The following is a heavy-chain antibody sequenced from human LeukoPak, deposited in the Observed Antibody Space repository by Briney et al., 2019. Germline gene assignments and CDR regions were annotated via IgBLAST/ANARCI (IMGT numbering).Heavy chain of an antibody. D-gene: IGHD1-26*01. V-gene: IGHV3-11*06. CDR3: ARVLKWELSFDY. Sequence: GWSLRLSCAASGFTFSDYYMSWIRQAPGKGLEWVSYISSSSSYTNYADSVKGRFTISRDNAKNSLYLQMNSLRAEDTAVYYCARVLKWELSFDYWGQGTLVTVSS. J-gene: IGHJ4*02. CDR1: GFTFSDYY. CDR2: ISSSSSYT.